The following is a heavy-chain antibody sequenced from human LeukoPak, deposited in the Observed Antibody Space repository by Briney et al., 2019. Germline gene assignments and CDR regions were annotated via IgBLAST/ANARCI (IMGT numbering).Heavy chain of an antibody. CDR3: ARDSGTVFPAFDL. D-gene: IGHD2-21*01. Sequence: PSETLSLTCTVSGGSISSYYLSWIRQPPGKGLEWIGYIYYSGSTNYNPSLKSRVTISVNTSKNQFSLKLSSVTAADTAVHYCARDSGTVFPAFDLWGQGTMVPVSS. V-gene: IGHV4-59*01. CDR2: IYYSGST. CDR1: GGSISSYY. J-gene: IGHJ3*01.